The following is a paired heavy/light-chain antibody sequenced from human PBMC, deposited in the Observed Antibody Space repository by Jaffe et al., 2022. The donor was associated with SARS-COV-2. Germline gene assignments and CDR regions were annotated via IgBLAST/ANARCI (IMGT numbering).Light chain of an antibody. V-gene: IGKV6-21*01. Sequence: EIVLTQSPDFQSVTPKEKVTITCRASQSIGSSLHWYQQKPDQSPKLLIKYASQSFSGVPSRFSGSGSGTDFTLTINSLEAEDAATYYCHQSSSLRPTFGQGTKVEIK. CDR3: HQSSSLRPT. CDR2: YAS. J-gene: IGKJ1*01. CDR1: QSIGSS.
Heavy chain of an antibody. J-gene: IGHJ6*02. V-gene: IGHV1-18*01. CDR2: ISAYNGNT. Sequence: QVQLVQSGAEVKKPGASVKVSCKASGYTFTSYGISWVRQAPGQGLEWMGWISAYNGNTNYAQKLQGRVTMTTDTSTSTAYMELRSLRSDDTAVYYCARDGLYGENPYYYYYYGMDVWGQGTTVTVSS. D-gene: IGHD4-17*01. CDR1: GYTFTSYG. CDR3: ARDGLYGENPYYYYYYGMDV.